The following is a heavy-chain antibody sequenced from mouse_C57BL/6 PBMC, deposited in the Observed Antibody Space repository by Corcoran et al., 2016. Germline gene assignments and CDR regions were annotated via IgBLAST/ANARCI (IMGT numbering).Heavy chain of an antibody. Sequence: QVTLKESGPGILQSSQTLSLTCSFSGFSLSTSGMGVSWIRQPSGKGLEWLAHIYWDDDKRYNPSLKSRLTISKDTSRNQVFLKITSVDTADTATYYCARREDYDEGLGFAYWGQGTLVTVSA. V-gene: IGHV8-12*01. D-gene: IGHD2-4*01. CDR1: GFSLSTSGMG. CDR3: ARREDYDEGLGFAY. CDR2: IYWDDDK. J-gene: IGHJ3*01.